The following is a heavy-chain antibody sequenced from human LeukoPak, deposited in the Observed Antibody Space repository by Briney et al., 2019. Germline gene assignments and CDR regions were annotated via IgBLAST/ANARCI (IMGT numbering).Heavy chain of an antibody. CDR3: AKDADYSNYYFDY. J-gene: IGHJ4*02. V-gene: IGHV3-30*18. CDR1: GFTFSSYG. CDR2: ISYDGSNK. Sequence: GGSLRLSCAASGFTFSSYGMHWVRQAPGKGLEWVAFISYDGSNKYYADSVKGRFTISRDNSKNTLYLQMNSLRAEDTAVYYCAKDADYSNYYFDYWGQGTLVTVSS. D-gene: IGHD4-4*01.